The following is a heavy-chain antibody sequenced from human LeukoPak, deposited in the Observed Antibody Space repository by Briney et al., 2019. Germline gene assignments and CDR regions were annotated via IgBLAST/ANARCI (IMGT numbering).Heavy chain of an antibody. D-gene: IGHD3-16*01. V-gene: IGHV3-9*01. Sequence: GGSLRLSCAASGFTFDDYAMHWVRQAPGKGLEWVSGISWNSGSIGYADSVKGRFTISRDNAKNSLYLQMNSLRVEDTALYYCGRINYEGDSWGQGTLVTVSS. CDR1: GFTFDDYA. CDR3: GRINYEGDS. CDR2: ISWNSGSI. J-gene: IGHJ4*02.